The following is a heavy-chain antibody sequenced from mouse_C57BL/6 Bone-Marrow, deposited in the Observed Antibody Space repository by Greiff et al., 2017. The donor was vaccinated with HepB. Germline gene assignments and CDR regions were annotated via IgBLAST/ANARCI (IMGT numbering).Heavy chain of an antibody. CDR2: ISYDGSN. CDR1: GYSITSGYY. V-gene: IGHV3-6*01. D-gene: IGHD3-2*02. Sequence: EVKLMESGPGLVKPSQSLSLTCSVTGYSITSGYYWNWIRQFPGNKLEWMGYISYDGSNNYNPSLKNRISITRDTSKNQFFLKLNSVTTEDTATYYCARAQADYAMDYWGQGTSVTVSS. J-gene: IGHJ4*01. CDR3: ARAQADYAMDY.